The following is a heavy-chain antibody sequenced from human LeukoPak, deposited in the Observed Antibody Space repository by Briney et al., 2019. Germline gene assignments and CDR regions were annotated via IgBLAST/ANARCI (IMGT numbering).Heavy chain of an antibody. D-gene: IGHD5-18*01. V-gene: IGHV3-74*01. Sequence: GGSLRLSCAASGFTFSSYWMHWVRQARGEGLVWVSRINSDGSSTRYADSVKGRFTISRDNAKNTLYLQMNSLRAEDTAVYYCARGGESYFDTAMVTGYWGQGTLVTVSS. CDR1: GFTFSSYW. CDR3: ARGGESYFDTAMVTGY. CDR2: INSDGSST. J-gene: IGHJ4*02.